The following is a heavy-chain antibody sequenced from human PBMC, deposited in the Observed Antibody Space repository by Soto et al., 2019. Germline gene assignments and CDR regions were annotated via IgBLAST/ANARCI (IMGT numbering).Heavy chain of an antibody. J-gene: IGHJ4*02. CDR2: IYYSGSP. CDR1: GGSVSSYS. V-gene: IGHV4-59*02. CDR3: ARARAVAGTDY. D-gene: IGHD6-19*01. Sequence: SGHLEITCTVSGGSVSSYSWIWVRQPPGKGLEWIGYIYYSGSPNYNPSLKSRVTISVDTSKNQFSLKLSSVTAADTAVYYCARARAVAGTDYWGQGTQVTVSS.